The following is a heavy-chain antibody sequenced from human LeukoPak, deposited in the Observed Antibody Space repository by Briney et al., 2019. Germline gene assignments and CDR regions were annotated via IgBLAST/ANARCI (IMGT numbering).Heavy chain of an antibody. CDR3: ARRRLSRERHFDY. CDR1: GYIFTSYF. D-gene: IGHD1-1*01. V-gene: IGHV1-46*01. CDR2: INPSGGST. J-gene: IGHJ4*02. Sequence: ASVKVSCKASGYIFTSYFMHWVRQAPGQGLEWMGLINPSGGSTRYAQKFQGRVTMTRDMSTSTVYMELSSLRSEDTAVYYCARRRLSRERHFDYWGQGTLVTVSS.